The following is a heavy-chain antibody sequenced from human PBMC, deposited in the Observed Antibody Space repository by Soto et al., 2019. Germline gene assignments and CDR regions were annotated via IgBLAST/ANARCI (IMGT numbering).Heavy chain of an antibody. V-gene: IGHV3-23*01. CDR3: AKDLGYCSSTSCYSWFDP. CDR2: ISGSGGST. Sequence: PGGSLRLSCAASGFTFSSYAMSWVRQAPGKGLEWVSAISGSGGSTYYADSVKGRFTISRDNSKNTLYLQMNSLRAEDTAVYYCAKDLGYCSSTSCYSWFDPWGQGTLVTVSS. J-gene: IGHJ5*02. D-gene: IGHD2-2*01. CDR1: GFTFSSYA.